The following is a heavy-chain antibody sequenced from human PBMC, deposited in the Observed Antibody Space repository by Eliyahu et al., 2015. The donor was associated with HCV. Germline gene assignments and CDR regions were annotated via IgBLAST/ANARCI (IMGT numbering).Heavy chain of an antibody. Sequence: EVQLVESGGGLVQXGGSXXLSCAASGFTFSSYYMNWVRQAPGKGLEWVSYXSSSSSTIYYADSVKGRFTVSRDKAKNSLYLQMNSLRAEDTAVYYCARGGINYXDYWGQGTLVTVSS. CDR1: GFTFSSYY. CDR2: XSSSSSTI. D-gene: IGHD3-16*01. V-gene: IGHV3-48*01. CDR3: ARGGINYXDY. J-gene: IGHJ4*02.